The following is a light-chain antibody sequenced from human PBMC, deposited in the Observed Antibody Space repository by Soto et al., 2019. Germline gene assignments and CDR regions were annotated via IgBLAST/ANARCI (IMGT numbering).Light chain of an antibody. CDR1: QSISSY. V-gene: IGKV1-39*01. Sequence: DIQMTESPSSLSASVGDRVTITCRASQSISSYLNWYQQKPGKAPKILIYAESSLQSGVPYRLSGSASGTELTLTLSRLQPEDFATYYCQKFDNYPITCGQGTRLEIK. CDR2: AES. CDR3: QKFDNYPIT. J-gene: IGKJ5*01.